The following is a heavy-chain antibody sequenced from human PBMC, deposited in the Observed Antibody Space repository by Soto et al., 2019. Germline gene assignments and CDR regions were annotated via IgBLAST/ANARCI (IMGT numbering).Heavy chain of an antibody. CDR2: ISGSGGST. CDR3: AKDRCSGGSCYPARYYYYYYYMDV. Sequence: PGGSLRLSCAASGFTFSSYAMSWVRQAPGKGLEWVSAISGSGGSTYYADSVKGRFTISRDNSKNTLYLQMNSLRAEDTAVYYCAKDRCSGGSCYPARYYYYYYYMDVWGKGTTVTVSS. D-gene: IGHD2-15*01. J-gene: IGHJ6*03. CDR1: GFTFSSYA. V-gene: IGHV3-23*01.